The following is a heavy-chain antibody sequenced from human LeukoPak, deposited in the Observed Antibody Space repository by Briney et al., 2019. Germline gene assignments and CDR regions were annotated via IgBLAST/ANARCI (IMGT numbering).Heavy chain of an antibody. V-gene: IGHV3-7*03. Sequence: GGSLRLSCAASGFTFSSYWTSWVRQAPGKGLEWVANIKQDGSEKYYVDSVKGRFTISRDNAKNSLYLQMNSLRAEDTAVYYCAREYYYGSGSYSLDYWGQGTLVTVSS. CDR1: GFTFSSYW. D-gene: IGHD3-10*01. CDR3: AREYYYGSGSYSLDY. J-gene: IGHJ4*02. CDR2: IKQDGSEK.